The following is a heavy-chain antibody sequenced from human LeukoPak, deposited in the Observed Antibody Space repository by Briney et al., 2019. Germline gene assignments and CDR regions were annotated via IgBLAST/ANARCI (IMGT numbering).Heavy chain of an antibody. CDR2: INPNSGGT. V-gene: IGHV1-2*02. CDR3: ARDPSTDGSLMDV. J-gene: IGHJ6*04. Sequence: ASVKVSCKASGYTFTGYYMHWVRQAPGQGLEWMGWINPNSGGTNYAQKFQGRVTMTRDTSISTAYMELSRLRSDDTAVYYRARDPSTDGSLMDVWGKGTTVTVSS. CDR1: GYTFTGYY. D-gene: IGHD2-2*01.